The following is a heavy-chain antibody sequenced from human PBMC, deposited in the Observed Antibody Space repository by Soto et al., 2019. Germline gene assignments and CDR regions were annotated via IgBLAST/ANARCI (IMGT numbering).Heavy chain of an antibody. Sequence: GGSLRLSCAASGFTFSNAWMNWVRQAPGKGLEWVGRIKSKTDGGTTDYAAPVKGRFTISRDDSKNTLYLQMNSLKTEDTAVYYCTTDVGTGFFYYYYGMDVWGQGTTVTVSS. D-gene: IGHD7-27*01. CDR3: TTDVGTGFFYYYYGMDV. CDR1: GFTFSNAW. CDR2: IKSKTDGGTT. V-gene: IGHV3-15*07. J-gene: IGHJ6*02.